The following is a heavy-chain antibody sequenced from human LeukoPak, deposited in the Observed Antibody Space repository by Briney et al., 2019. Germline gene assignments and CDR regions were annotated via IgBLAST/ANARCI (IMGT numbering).Heavy chain of an antibody. CDR3: ARAYSYRISNWFDP. J-gene: IGHJ5*02. D-gene: IGHD5-18*01. Sequence: SETLSLTCTVSGYSISSGYYWGWIRQPPGKGLEWIGSIYHSGSTYYNPSLKSRVTISVDTSKNQFSLKLSSVTAADTAVYYCARAYSYRISNWFDPWGQGTLVTVSS. CDR2: IYHSGST. CDR1: GYSISSGYY. V-gene: IGHV4-38-2*02.